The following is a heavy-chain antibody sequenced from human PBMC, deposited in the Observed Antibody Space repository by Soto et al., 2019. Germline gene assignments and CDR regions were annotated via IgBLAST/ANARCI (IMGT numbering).Heavy chain of an antibody. CDR1: GYSFTSYL. J-gene: IGHJ6*02. D-gene: IGHD4-17*01. CDR2: IYPGDSDT. Sequence: GESLKISCKGSGYSFTSYLSGWVRTLTGKGLEWMGIIYPGDSDTRYSPSFQGQVTISADKSISTAYLQWSSLKASDTAMYYCASGGPNGTDEDYGGNSFSYYYGMDVWGQGTTVTVSS. V-gene: IGHV5-51*01. CDR3: ASGGPNGTDEDYGGNSFSYYYGMDV.